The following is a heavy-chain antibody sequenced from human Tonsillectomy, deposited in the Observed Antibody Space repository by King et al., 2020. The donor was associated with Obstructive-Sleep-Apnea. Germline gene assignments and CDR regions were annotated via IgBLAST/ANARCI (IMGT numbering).Heavy chain of an antibody. D-gene: IGHD2-15*01. J-gene: IGHJ3*02. CDR1: GGTFSSYA. CDR3: ARNPQREIGVVVAATQGAFDI. Sequence: QLVQSGAEVKTPGSSVKVSCKASGGTFSSYAISWVRQAPGQGLEWMGGIIPIIGIANYAQKFQGRVTITADKSTSTAYMELSSLGSEDTAVDYCARNPQREIGVVVAATQGAFDIWGQGTMVTVSS. V-gene: IGHV1-69*10. CDR2: IIPIIGIA.